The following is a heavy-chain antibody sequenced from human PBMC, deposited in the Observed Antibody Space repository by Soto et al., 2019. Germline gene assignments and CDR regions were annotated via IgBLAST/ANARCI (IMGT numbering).Heavy chain of an antibody. CDR2: IYWDDDK. V-gene: IGHV2-5*02. Sequence: QITLKESGPTLVKPTQTLTLTCTFSGFSLTTRGVGVAWIRQPPGKALERLALIYWDDDKRYSPSLQSRLCITKNSAKNAVVVTMTNMNPVDTATYYCAHIPSYYQYDWFDPWGQGTLVSVSS. CDR3: AHIPSYYQYDWFDP. CDR1: GFSLTTRGVG. J-gene: IGHJ5*02. D-gene: IGHD3-10*01.